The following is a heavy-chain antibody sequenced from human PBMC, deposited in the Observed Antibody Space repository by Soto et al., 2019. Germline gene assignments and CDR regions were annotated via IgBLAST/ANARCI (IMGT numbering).Heavy chain of an antibody. CDR2: INHSGST. J-gene: IGHJ4*02. V-gene: IGHV4-34*01. CDR1: GGSFSGYY. D-gene: IGHD3-9*01. Sequence: SETLSLTCAVYGGSFSGYYWSWIRQPPGKGLEWIGEINHSGSTNYNPSLKSRVTISVDTSKNQFSLKLSSVTAADTAVYYCARGIDRREHYDILTGYSNPLPFFDYWGQGTLVTVSS. CDR3: ARGIDRREHYDILTGYSNPLPFFDY.